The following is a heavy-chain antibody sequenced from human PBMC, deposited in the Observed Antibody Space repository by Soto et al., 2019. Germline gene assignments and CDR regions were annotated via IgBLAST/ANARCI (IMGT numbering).Heavy chain of an antibody. D-gene: IGHD4-17*01. CDR2: ISSSSSTM. CDR1: GFTFSSYA. J-gene: IGHJ4*02. Sequence: GGSLRLSCAASGFTFSSYAMNWVRQAPGKGLEWISYISSSSSTMYYADSVKGRFTISRDNAKNSLYLQMHSLRDEDTAVYYCARDPRGHVYGDNFDYWGQGTLVTVSS. V-gene: IGHV3-48*02. CDR3: ARDPRGHVYGDNFDY.